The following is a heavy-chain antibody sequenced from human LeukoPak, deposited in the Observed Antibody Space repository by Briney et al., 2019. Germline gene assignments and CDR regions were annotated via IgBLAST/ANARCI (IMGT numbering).Heavy chain of an antibody. CDR1: GFTFSNAW. CDR2: IKSKTDGGTT. V-gene: IGHV3-15*01. Sequence: GGSLRLSCAASGFTFSNAWMSWVRQAPGKGLEWVGRIKSKTDGGTTDYAAPVKGRFTISRDDSKNTLYLQMNSLKTEDTAVYYCTRDLSFGITTIVVVTRWGQGTLVTVSS. CDR3: TRDLSFGITTIVVVTR. J-gene: IGHJ4*02. D-gene: IGHD3-22*01.